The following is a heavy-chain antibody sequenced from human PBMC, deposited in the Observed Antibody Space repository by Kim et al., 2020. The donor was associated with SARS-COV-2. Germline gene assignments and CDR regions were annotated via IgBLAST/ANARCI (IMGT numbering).Heavy chain of an antibody. CDR2: ISYDGSNK. D-gene: IGHD6-13*01. Sequence: ASGFTFGSYAMHWVRQAPGKGLDWVALISYDGSNKYYADSVKGRFTISRDNSKNTLYLQMNSLRAEDTAVYYCARGKGIAAGGDFWGQGTLAT. V-gene: IGHV3-30-3*01. J-gene: IGHJ4*02. CDR1: GFTFGSYA. CDR3: ARGKGIAAGGDF.